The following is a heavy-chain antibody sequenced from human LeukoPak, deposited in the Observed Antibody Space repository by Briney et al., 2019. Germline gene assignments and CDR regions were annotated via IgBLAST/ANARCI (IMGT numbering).Heavy chain of an antibody. CDR3: VRDGDDFNFDY. CDR1: GFTFSRHP. J-gene: IGHJ4*02. CDR2: INERGDIT. V-gene: IGHV3-23*01. Sequence: GGSLRLSCVASGFTFSRHPMSWVRQAPGNGLELVSAINERGDITKYADSVMRRFTISRDSSKNTLYLHMHSLGAEDTAVYYCVRDGDDFNFDYWGQGSLVTVSS. D-gene: IGHD5-24*01.